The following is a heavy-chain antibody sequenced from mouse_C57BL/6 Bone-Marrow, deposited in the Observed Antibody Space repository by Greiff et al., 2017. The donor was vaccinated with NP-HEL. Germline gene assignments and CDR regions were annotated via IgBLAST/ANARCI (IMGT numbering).Heavy chain of an antibody. J-gene: IGHJ3*01. V-gene: IGHV1-50*01. CDR2: IDPSDSYT. CDR3: ARELTGTDAY. D-gene: IGHD4-1*01. Sequence: VQLQQPGAELVKPGASVKLSCKASGYTFTSYWMQWVKQRPGQGLEWIGEIDPSDSYTNYNQKFKGKATLTVDTSSSTAYMQLSSLTSEDSAVYYCARELTGTDAYWGQGTLVTVSA. CDR1: GYTFTSYW.